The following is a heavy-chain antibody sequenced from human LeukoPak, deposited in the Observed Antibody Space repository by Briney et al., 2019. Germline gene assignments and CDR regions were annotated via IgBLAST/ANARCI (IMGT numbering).Heavy chain of an antibody. V-gene: IGHV3-30*04. D-gene: IGHD6-13*01. Sequence: GRSLRLSRAASGFTFSSYAMHWVRQAPGKGLEWVALILYDGSNKYYADSVKGRFTISRDNSKNTLYMQMNSLRAEDTAVYYCARDFAAAGIFDYWGQGTLVTVSS. J-gene: IGHJ4*02. CDR3: ARDFAAAGIFDY. CDR2: ILYDGSNK. CDR1: GFTFSSYA.